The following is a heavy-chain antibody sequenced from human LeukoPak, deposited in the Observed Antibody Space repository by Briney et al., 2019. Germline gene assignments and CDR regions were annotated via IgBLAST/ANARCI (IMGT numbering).Heavy chain of an antibody. D-gene: IGHD2-2*01. V-gene: IGHV4-4*07. Sequence: SETLSLTCTVSGGSISRYYWSWIRQPAGKGLEWIGHIYTSGSTNYNPSLKSRVTMSVDTSMDQFSLRLASVTGADSTIYYCARTPGPIYYFDYWGQGTQVTVSS. CDR1: GGSISRYY. CDR2: IYTSGST. J-gene: IGHJ4*02. CDR3: ARTPGPIYYFDY.